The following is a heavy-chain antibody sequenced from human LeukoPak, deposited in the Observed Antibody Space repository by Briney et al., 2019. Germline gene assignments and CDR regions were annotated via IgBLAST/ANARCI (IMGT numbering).Heavy chain of an antibody. CDR1: GYRFSSYW. D-gene: IGHD6-6*01. Sequence: GESLKISCKGSGYRFSSYWIGWVRQMPGKGLEWMGIIYPGDSDTRYSPSFQGQVTISADKSISTAYLQWSSLKASDTAMYYCVRREXSSXSXXXFDYWGQGSXVTVPS. CDR3: VRREXSSXSXXXFDY. J-gene: IGHJ4*02. V-gene: IGHV5-51*01. CDR2: IYPGDSDT.